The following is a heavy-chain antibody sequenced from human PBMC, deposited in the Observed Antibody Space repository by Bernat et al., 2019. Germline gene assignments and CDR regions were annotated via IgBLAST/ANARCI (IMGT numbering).Heavy chain of an antibody. D-gene: IGHD1-26*01. CDR2: ISSSGSTI. CDR1: GFTFSSYE. J-gene: IGHJ4*02. CDR3: ASAVEFRWELHFDY. V-gene: IGHV3-48*03. Sequence: EVQLVESGGGLVQPGGSLRLSCAASGFTFSSYEMNWVRQAPGKGLEWVSYISSSGSTIYYADSVKGRFTISRDNAKNSLYLQMNSLRAEDTAVYYCASAVEFRWELHFDYWGQGTLVTVSS.